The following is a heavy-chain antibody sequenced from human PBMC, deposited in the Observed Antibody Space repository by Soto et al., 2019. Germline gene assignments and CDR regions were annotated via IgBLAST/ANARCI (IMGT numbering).Heavy chain of an antibody. CDR2: INAGNGNT. V-gene: IGHV1-3*01. D-gene: IGHD6-19*01. J-gene: IGHJ4*02. CDR1: GYTFTSYA. Sequence: QVQLVQSGAEVKKPGASVKVSCKASGYTFTSYAMHWVRQAPGQRLEWMGWINAGNGNTKYSQKFQGRVTITRDTSARTAYLELSRLRSEDTAVYYCARDAAVAGIPRGAMRYWGQGTRVTVCS. CDR3: ARDAAVAGIPRGAMRY.